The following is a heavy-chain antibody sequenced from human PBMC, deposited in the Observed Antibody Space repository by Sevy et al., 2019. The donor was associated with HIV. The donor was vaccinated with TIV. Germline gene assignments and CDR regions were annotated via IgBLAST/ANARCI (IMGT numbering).Heavy chain of an antibody. CDR1: GYSISSGYY. Sequence: SENLSLTCAVSGYSISSGYYWGWIRQPPGKGLEWIGSIYHSGSTYYNPSLKSRVTISVDTSKNQFSLKLSSVTAADTAVYYCARDPQYYDSSDYYHGGYWGQGTLVTVSS. CDR3: ARDPQYYDSSDYYHGGY. J-gene: IGHJ4*02. V-gene: IGHV4-38-2*02. CDR2: IYHSGST. D-gene: IGHD3-22*01.